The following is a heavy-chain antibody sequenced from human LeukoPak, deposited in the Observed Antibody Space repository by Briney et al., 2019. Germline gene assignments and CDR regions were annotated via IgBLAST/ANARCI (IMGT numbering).Heavy chain of an antibody. D-gene: IGHD6-13*01. Sequence: GGSLRLSCAASGFTFSDYYMSWIRQAPGKGLEWVSSISSSSSYIYYADSVKGRFTISRDNAKNSLYLQMNSLRAEDTAVYYCAREGRTGIAAAGTYYYYYMDVWGKGTTVTVSS. V-gene: IGHV3-11*06. CDR2: ISSSSSYI. CDR3: AREGRTGIAAAGTYYYYYMDV. J-gene: IGHJ6*03. CDR1: GFTFSDYY.